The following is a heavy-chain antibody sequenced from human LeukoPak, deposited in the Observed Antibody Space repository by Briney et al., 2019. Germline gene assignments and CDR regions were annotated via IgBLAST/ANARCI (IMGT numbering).Heavy chain of an antibody. CDR1: GYTFTSYY. CDR3: ARDAPAAAGPTYYFDY. Sequence: ASVKVSCKASGYTFTSYYMHWVRRAPGQGLEWMGIINPSGGSTSYAQKFQGRVTMTRDTSTSTVYMELSSLRSEDTAVYYCARDAPAAAGPTYYFDYWGQGTLVTVSS. D-gene: IGHD6-13*01. CDR2: INPSGGST. V-gene: IGHV1-46*01. J-gene: IGHJ4*02.